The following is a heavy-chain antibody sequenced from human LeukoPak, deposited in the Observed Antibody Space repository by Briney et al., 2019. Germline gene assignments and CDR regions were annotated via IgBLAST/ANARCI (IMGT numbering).Heavy chain of an antibody. Sequence: GGSLRLSCAASGFTFSGYAMHWVRQAPGKGLEWLTVISTDGNDKHYADSVKGRFTVSRDNSKNTPFLQMNNLRTEDTAVYYCAKDTSVSADYYFDYWGQGTLVTVSS. CDR1: GFTFSGYA. D-gene: IGHD3-16*01. J-gene: IGHJ4*02. CDR2: ISTDGNDK. V-gene: IGHV3-30*04. CDR3: AKDTSVSADYYFDY.